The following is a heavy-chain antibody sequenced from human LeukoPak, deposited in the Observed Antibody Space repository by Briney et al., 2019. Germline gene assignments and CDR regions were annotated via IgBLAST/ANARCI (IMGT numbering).Heavy chain of an antibody. CDR2: ISWNSGSI. Sequence: PGRSLRLSCAASGFTFDDYAMHWVRQAPGKGLEWVSGISWNSGSIGYADSVKGRFTISRDNAKNSLYLQMNSLRAEDTALYYCAKDNYYDSRGYVDYWGQGTLVTVSS. V-gene: IGHV3-9*01. D-gene: IGHD3-22*01. J-gene: IGHJ4*02. CDR1: GFTFDDYA. CDR3: AKDNYYDSRGYVDY.